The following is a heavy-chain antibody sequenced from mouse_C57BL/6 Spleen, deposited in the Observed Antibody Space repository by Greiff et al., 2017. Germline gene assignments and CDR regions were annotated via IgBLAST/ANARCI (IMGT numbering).Heavy chain of an antibody. CDR2: IYPGDGDT. J-gene: IGHJ2*01. CDR3: ARGTLYYFDY. Sequence: VQLQQSGAELVKPGASVKISCKASGYAFSSYWMNWVKQRPGQGLEWIGQIYPGDGDTNYNGKFKGKATLAADKSSSTAYMQLSSLTSEDAAVYFCARGTLYYFDYWGQGTTLTVSS. CDR1: GYAFSSYW. V-gene: IGHV1-80*01.